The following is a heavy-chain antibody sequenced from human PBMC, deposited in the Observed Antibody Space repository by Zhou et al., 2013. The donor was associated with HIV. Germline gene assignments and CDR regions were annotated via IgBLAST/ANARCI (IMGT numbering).Heavy chain of an antibody. CDR2: MNSNSDNT. V-gene: IGHV1-8*03. CDR3: AGRIAAAGSSWFDP. J-gene: IGHJ5*02. Sequence: QVQLVQSGAEVKKPGASVKVSCKASAFTFTSYDIHWVRQATGQGLEWMGWMNSNSDNTGVAQKFQGRVTITRNTSISTAYMELSSLRSEDTAVYYCAGRIAAAGSSWFDPWGQGTLVTVSS. D-gene: IGHD6-13*01. CDR1: AFTFTSYD.